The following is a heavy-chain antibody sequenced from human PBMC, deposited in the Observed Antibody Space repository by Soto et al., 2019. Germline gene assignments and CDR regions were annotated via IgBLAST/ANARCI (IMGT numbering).Heavy chain of an antibody. Sequence: SETLALTCTVSGGSITSSRYYGAWIRQPPGKGLEWIGSIYYSGSTYYNPSLKSRVTISVDTSKNQFSLKLSSVTAADTAVYNCATQEVGGTYVYTFDPWGQGTLVTVSS. J-gene: IGHJ5*02. CDR2: IYYSGST. CDR3: ATQEVGGTYVYTFDP. CDR1: GGSITSSRYY. D-gene: IGHD1-26*01. V-gene: IGHV4-39*01.